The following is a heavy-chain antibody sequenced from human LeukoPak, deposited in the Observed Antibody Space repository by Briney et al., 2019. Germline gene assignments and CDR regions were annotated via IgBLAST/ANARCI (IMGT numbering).Heavy chain of an antibody. CDR1: GFTFSNAW. J-gene: IGHJ4*02. CDR2: IKSETDGGTT. V-gene: IGHV3-15*05. D-gene: IGHD2-15*01. Sequence: PGGSLRLPCVASGFTFSNAWMSWVRQAPGKGLEWVGRIKSETDGGTTAYAAPVKGRFTISRDDSENTLYLQMNSLKTEDTALYYCTTNRPHCSGGSCSDYWGQGTLVTVSS. CDR3: TTNRPHCSGGSCSDY.